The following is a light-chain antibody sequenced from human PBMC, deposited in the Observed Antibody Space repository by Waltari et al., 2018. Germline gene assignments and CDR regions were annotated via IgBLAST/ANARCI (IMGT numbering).Light chain of an antibody. CDR3: KQYDDWPHT. CDR1: QGGGSN. V-gene: IGKV3-15*01. Sequence: ETLITQSAATRSVYPGNRATRSCRASQGGGSNLVWYQQRPGQPPRLLIYGASTRATGVPARFSGSGSGTEFTLTISSLQSEDFGIYYCKQYDDWPHTFGHGTKVDIK. J-gene: IGKJ3*01. CDR2: GAS.